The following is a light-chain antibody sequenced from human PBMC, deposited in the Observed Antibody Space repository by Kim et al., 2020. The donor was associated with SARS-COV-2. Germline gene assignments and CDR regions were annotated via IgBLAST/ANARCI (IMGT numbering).Light chain of an antibody. CDR1: QSISSW. CDR3: QQYNSSPYT. V-gene: IGKV1-5*01. CDR2: DAS. J-gene: IGKJ2*01. Sequence: SASVGARVTITCRASQSISSWLAWYQQKPGKAPKLLIYDASSLESGVPSRFSGSGSGTEFTLTISSLQPDDFATYYCQQYNSSPYTFGQGTKLEIK.